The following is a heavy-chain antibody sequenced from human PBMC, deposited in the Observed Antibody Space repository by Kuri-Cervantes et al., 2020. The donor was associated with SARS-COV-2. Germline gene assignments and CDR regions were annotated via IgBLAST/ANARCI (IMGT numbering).Heavy chain of an antibody. Sequence: GSLRLSCTVSGGSISSSSYYWGWIRQPPGKGLEWIGSIYYSGSTYYNPSRKRRVTISVNTSKTRFSLKLSSVTAADTAAYYCATGLIAACDYCYYYMDVWGKGTMVTVSS. D-gene: IGHD6-6*01. CDR3: ATGLIAACDYCYYYMDV. V-gene: IGHV4-39*07. CDR2: IYYSGST. CDR1: GGSISSSSYY. J-gene: IGHJ6*03.